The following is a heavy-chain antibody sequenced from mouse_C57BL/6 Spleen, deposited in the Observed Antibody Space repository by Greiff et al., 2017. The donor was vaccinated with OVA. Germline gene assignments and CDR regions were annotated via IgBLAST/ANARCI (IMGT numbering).Heavy chain of an antibody. Sequence: QVQLQQSGAELVRPGTSVKMSCKASGYTFTNYWIGWAKQRPGHGLEWIGDIYPGGGYTNYNEKFKGKATLTADKSSSTAYMQFSSLTSEDSAIYYCARGSYGSSRYYFDYWGQGTTRTVSS. CDR3: ARGSYGSSRYYFDY. D-gene: IGHD1-1*01. V-gene: IGHV1-63*01. CDR1: GYTFTNYW. CDR2: IYPGGGYT. J-gene: IGHJ2*01.